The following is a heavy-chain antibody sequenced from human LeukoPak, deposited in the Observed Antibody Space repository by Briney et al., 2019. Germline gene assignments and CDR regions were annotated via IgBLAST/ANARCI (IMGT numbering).Heavy chain of an antibody. Sequence: GGSLRLSCAASGFTFSHYWVTWVRQAPGKGLEWVAQINQDGSEEYYMDSVKARFTISRDNAKNSVFLQMNSLRAEDTAVYYCVRDGGVSGYDLLDYWGQGTLVTVSS. CDR2: INQDGSEE. D-gene: IGHD5-12*01. CDR3: VRDGGVSGYDLLDY. V-gene: IGHV3-7*01. J-gene: IGHJ4*02. CDR1: GFTFSHYW.